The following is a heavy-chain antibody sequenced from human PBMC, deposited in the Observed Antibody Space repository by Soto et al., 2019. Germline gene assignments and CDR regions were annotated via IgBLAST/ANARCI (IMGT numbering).Heavy chain of an antibody. CDR1: GGTFSSYT. Sequence: SVKVSCKASGGTFSSYTMSWVRQAPGQGLEWMGRIIPILGIANYAQKFQGRVTITADESTNTAYMELSSLRSEDTAVYYCAREGLVLVPTTVNSDYYYYAMDVWGQGTTVTVSS. D-gene: IGHD2-2*01. J-gene: IGHJ6*02. CDR2: IIPILGIA. V-gene: IGHV1-69*04. CDR3: AREGLVLVPTTVNSDYYYYAMDV.